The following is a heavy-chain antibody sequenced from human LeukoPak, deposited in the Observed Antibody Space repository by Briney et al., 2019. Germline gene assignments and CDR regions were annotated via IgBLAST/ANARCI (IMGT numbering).Heavy chain of an antibody. CDR2: ISSSGST. Sequence: SETLSLTCTVSGGSISSYYWSWIRQPAGKGLEWIGRISSSGSTNYNPSLKSRVTISVDTSKNQFSLKLSSATAADTAVYFCARGPYSYDSSGAFDIWGQGTMATVSS. CDR1: GGSISSYY. CDR3: ARGPYSYDSSGAFDI. V-gene: IGHV4-4*07. D-gene: IGHD3-22*01. J-gene: IGHJ3*02.